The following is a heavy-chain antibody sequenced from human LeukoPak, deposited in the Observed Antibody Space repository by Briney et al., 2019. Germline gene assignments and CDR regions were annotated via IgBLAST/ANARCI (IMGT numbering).Heavy chain of an antibody. J-gene: IGHJ5*02. CDR3: ARHAALDTKRGWNNHNWFDP. CDR1: GGSISSYY. CDR2: TYYSGTT. D-gene: IGHD5-18*01. Sequence: NSSETLSLTCTVSGGSISSYYWSWIRQPPGKWLEWIGTTYYSGTTYYNPSLKSRVTISVDTSKNQFSLKLSSVTAADTAVYYCARHAALDTKRGWNNHNWFDPWGQGTLVTVSS. V-gene: IGHV4-39*01.